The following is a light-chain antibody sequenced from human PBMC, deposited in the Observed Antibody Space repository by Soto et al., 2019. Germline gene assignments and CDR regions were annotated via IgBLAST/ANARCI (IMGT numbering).Light chain of an antibody. CDR3: QQRSNWPPYT. J-gene: IGKJ2*01. CDR1: QSVSSY. V-gene: IGKV3-11*01. Sequence: EIVXTXXPXTXSLSPGERATLSCRASQSVSSYLAWYQQKPGQAPRLLIYDASNRATGIPARFSGSGSGTDFTLTISSLEPEDFAVYYCQQRSNWPPYTFGQGTKLEIK. CDR2: DAS.